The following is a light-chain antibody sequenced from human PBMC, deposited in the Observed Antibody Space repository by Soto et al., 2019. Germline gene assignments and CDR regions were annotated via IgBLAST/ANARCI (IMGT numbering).Light chain of an antibody. CDR1: SGHSSYI. CDR2: LEGSGSY. V-gene: IGLV4-60*02. CDR3: ETWDSKRV. Sequence: QPVLTQSSSASASLGSSVKLTCTLRSGHSSYIIAWHQQQPGKAPRYLMKLEGSGSYNKGSGVPDRFSGSSSGADRYLTISNLQFEDEADYYCETWDSKRVFGGGTKLTVL. J-gene: IGLJ3*02.